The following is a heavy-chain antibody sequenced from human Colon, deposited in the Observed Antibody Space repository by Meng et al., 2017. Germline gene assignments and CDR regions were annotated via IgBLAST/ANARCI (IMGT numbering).Heavy chain of an antibody. CDR1: GYTFTDPY. CDR2: TNPNNGGT. J-gene: IGHJ4*02. V-gene: IGHV1-2*02. CDR3: MRDDYGTY. Sequence: VQLVPAGAEVKKPGASVKVSCKASGYTFTDPYIHWVRQAPGQGLEWMGWTNPNNGGTKYAQKFQGRVTMTRDTSISTAYMELSGLRSDDTAVYYCMRDDYGTYWGQGTLVTVSS. D-gene: IGHD4-17*01.